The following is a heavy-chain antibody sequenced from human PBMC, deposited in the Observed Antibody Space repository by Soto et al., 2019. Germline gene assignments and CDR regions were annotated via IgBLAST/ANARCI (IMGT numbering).Heavy chain of an antibody. V-gene: IGHV3-33*01. D-gene: IGHD5-18*01. CDR3: ARDPLDTAMDPPVY. J-gene: IGHJ4*02. Sequence: GGSLRLSCAASGFTFSSYGMHWVRQAPGKGLEWVAVIWYDGSNKYYADSVKGRFTISRDNSKNTLYLQMNSLRAEDTAVYYCARDPLDTAMDPPVYWGQGTLVTVSS. CDR1: GFTFSSYG. CDR2: IWYDGSNK.